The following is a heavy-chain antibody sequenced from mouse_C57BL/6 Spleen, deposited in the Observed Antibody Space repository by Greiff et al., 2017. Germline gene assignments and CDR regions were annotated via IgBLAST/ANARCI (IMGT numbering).Heavy chain of an antibody. J-gene: IGHJ1*03. CDR2: INPNNGGT. D-gene: IGHD1-1*01. CDR3: ARGVYGRSPDWFFDV. V-gene: IGHV1-18*01. Sequence: EVQLQESGPELVKPGASVKIPCKASGYTFTDYNMAWVKQSHGKSLEWIGDINPNNGGTIYNQKFKGQSTLTVDTSSSTAYMERRSLTSEDTAVDCCARGVYGRSPDWFFDVWGTGTTVTVSS. CDR1: GYTFTDYN.